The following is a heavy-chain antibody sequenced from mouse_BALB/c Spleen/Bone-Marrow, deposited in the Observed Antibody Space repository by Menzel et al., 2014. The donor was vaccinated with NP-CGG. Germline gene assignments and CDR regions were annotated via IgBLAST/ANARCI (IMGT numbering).Heavy chain of an antibody. V-gene: IGHV5-6-4*01. CDR1: GFTFSCYT. D-gene: IGHD2-1*01. Sequence: EVKLVESGGGLVKPGGSLKLSCAASGFTFSCYTMSWVRQTPEKRLEWVATISSGGSYTYYPDSVKGRFTISRDNAKNTLYLQMSSLKSEGTAMYYCTRDGKGNYDYAMDYWGQGTSVTVSS. J-gene: IGHJ4*01. CDR3: TRDGKGNYDYAMDY. CDR2: ISSGGSYT.